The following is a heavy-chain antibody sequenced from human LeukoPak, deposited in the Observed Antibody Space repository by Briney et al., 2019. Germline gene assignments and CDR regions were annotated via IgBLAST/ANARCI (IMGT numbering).Heavy chain of an antibody. V-gene: IGHV1-69*13. D-gene: IGHD1-1*01. J-gene: IGHJ6*02. CDR3: ARATTGTGRSYGMDV. CDR2: IIPIFGTA. CDR1: GGTFSSYA. Sequence: ASVKVSCKASGGTFSSYAISWVRQAPGQGLEWMGGIIPIFGTANYAQKFQGRVTITADESTSTAYMELSSLRSEDTAVYYCARATTGTGRSYGMDVWGHGTTVTVSS.